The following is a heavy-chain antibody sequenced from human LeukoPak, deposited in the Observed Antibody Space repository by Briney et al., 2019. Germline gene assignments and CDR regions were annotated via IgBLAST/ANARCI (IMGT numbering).Heavy chain of an antibody. CDR1: GFTFRSYW. CDR2: IKQDGSEK. V-gene: IGHV3-7*03. J-gene: IGHJ4*02. Sequence: GSLRLSCAASGFTFRSYWMCWVRQAPGKGLEWVANIKQDGSEKNYVDSVKGRFTISRDNAKNSLYLQMNSLRAEDTAVYYCASGLELDYWGQGTLVTVSS. CDR3: ASGLELDY.